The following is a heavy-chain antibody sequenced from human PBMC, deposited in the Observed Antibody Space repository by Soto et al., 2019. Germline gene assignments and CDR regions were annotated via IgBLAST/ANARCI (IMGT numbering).Heavy chain of an antibody. CDR2: IIPILGIA. Sequence: GASVKVSCKASGGTFSSYTISWVRQAPGQGLEWMGRIIPILGIANYAQKFQGRVTITADKSTSTAYMELSSLRSEDTAVYYCARDSRPVLLWFGEKYYGMDVWGQGTTVTV. J-gene: IGHJ6*02. D-gene: IGHD3-10*01. CDR3: ARDSRPVLLWFGEKYYGMDV. V-gene: IGHV1-69*04. CDR1: GGTFSSYT.